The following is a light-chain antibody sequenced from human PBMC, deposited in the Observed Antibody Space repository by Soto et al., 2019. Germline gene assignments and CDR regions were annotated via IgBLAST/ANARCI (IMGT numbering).Light chain of an antibody. CDR3: LQRDTWLT. CDR1: QSISTY. Sequence: EIMLTQSPATLSLSPGERATLSCRVSQSISTYLSWYQQKPGQAPRLLIYDASNRATDIPARFSGSGSGTDFILTISSLEPEDFAVYYCLQRDTWLTFGGGTKVEIK. CDR2: DAS. J-gene: IGKJ4*01. V-gene: IGKV3-11*01.